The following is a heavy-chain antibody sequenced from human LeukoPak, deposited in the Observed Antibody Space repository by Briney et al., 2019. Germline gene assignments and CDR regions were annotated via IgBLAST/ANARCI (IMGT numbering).Heavy chain of an antibody. Sequence: RGESLQISCKVSGYNFANNWLGWVRQMPGKGLEWMGIIYPGDSPGDSDTRYSPSFQGQVTISADKSISTAYLQWSSLKASDSAMYYCARQLDYGETYWYFDLWGRGTLVTVSS. CDR3: ARQLDYGETYWYFDL. CDR1: GYNFANNW. CDR2: IYPGDSPGDSDT. J-gene: IGHJ2*01. V-gene: IGHV5-51*01. D-gene: IGHD4-17*01.